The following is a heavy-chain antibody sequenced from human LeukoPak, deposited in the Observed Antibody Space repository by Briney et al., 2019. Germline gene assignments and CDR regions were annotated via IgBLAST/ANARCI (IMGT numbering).Heavy chain of an antibody. Sequence: PSETLSLTCTVSGGSISSYYWSWIRQPPGKGLEWIGYLYYSGNTNYNPSLKSRVTISVDTSKNQFSLKLSSVTAADTAVYYCARDLGYCSTTSCYNWFDPWGQGTLSPSPQ. J-gene: IGHJ5*02. V-gene: IGHV4-59*01. CDR3: ARDLGYCSTTSCYNWFDP. CDR2: LYYSGNT. D-gene: IGHD2-2*01. CDR1: GGSISSYY.